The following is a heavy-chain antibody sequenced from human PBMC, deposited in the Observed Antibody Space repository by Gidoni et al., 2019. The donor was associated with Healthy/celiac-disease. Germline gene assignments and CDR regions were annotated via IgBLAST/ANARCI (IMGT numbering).Heavy chain of an antibody. V-gene: IGHV4-38-2*02. D-gene: IGHD3-3*01. J-gene: IGHJ5*02. CDR1: GYSMSSGYY. CDR3: ARDLADFWSGYHWFDP. Sequence: QVQLQESGPGLVKPSETLSLTCTVSGYSMSSGYYWGWIRQPPGKGLEWIGSIYHSGSTYYNPSLKSRVTISVDTSKNQFSLKLSSVTAADTAVYYCARDLADFWSGYHWFDPWGQGTLVTVSS. CDR2: IYHSGST.